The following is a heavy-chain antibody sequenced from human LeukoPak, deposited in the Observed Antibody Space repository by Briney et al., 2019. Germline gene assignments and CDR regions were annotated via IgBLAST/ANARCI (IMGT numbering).Heavy chain of an antibody. Sequence: PGGSLRLSCAASGFTFSSYEMNWVRQAPGKGLEWVSYISSSGSTIYYADSVKGRFTISRDNAKNSLYLQMNSLRAEDTAVYYCARVNIVVVPAEAYFDYWGQGTLVTVSS. V-gene: IGHV3-48*03. CDR1: GFTFSSYE. D-gene: IGHD2-2*01. J-gene: IGHJ4*02. CDR3: ARVNIVVVPAEAYFDY. CDR2: ISSSGSTI.